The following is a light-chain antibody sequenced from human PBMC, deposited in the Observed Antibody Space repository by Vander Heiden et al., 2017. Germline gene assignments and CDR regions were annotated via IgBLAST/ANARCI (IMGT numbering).Light chain of an antibody. CDR1: SPNIGAGYD. V-gene: IGLV1-40*01. CDR3: QSYDSSLSVV. Sequence: QSVLTQPPSVSGAPGQRVTISCTRSSPNIGAGYDVHWYQQLPGTAPKLLIYGNSNRPSGVPDRFSGSKSGTSASLAITGLQAEDEADYYCQSYDSSLSVVFGGGTKLTVL. CDR2: GNS. J-gene: IGLJ2*01.